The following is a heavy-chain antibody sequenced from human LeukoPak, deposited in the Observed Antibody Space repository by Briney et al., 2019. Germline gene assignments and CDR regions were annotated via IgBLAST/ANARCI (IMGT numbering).Heavy chain of an antibody. V-gene: IGHV4-39*07. J-gene: IGHJ4*02. CDR2: IYYSGST. CDR3: ARRRGTGVDY. CDR1: GGSISSSSYY. Sequence: SETLSLTCTVSGGSISSSSYYWGWIRQPPGKGLEWIGSIYYSGSTNYNPSLKSRVTISVDTSKNQFSLKLSSVTAADTAVYYCARRRGTGVDYWGQGTLVTVSS. D-gene: IGHD3/OR15-3a*01.